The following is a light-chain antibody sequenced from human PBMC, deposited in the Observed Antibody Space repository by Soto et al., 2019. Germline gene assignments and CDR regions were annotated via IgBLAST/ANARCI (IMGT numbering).Light chain of an antibody. V-gene: IGLV1-40*01. CDR1: NSNIGAGYD. CDR3: QSYDSSPSGYV. CDR2: ANR. Sequence: QPVLTQPPSVSGAPGQRVTISCTGNNSNIGAGYDVHWYQQLPGTAPKLLIYANRNRPAGVPDRFSASKSGTSASLAITGLQAEDEADYYCQSYDSSPSGYVFGTGTKLTVL. J-gene: IGLJ1*01.